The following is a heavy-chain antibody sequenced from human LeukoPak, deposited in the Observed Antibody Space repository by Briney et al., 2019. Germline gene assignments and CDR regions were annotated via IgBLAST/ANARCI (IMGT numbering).Heavy chain of an antibody. J-gene: IGHJ6*02. Sequence: GGSLRLSCAASGFVVGGNYMSWVRQAPGKGPEWVGLIRSKIDGETIEYAAPVKDRFVISRDDSKNTVYLQMTSLKIEDTAVYYCTTAGISGTRWYYNGMDVWGQGATVTVSS. V-gene: IGHV3-15*01. CDR3: TTAGISGTRWYYNGMDV. CDR1: GFVVGGNY. CDR2: IRSKIDGETI. D-gene: IGHD1-20*01.